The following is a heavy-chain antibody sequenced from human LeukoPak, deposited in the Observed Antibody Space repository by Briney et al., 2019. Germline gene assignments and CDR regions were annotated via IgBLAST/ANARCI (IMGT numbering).Heavy chain of an antibody. CDR1: GFTFSDYY. V-gene: IGHV3-11*01. Sequence: GGSLRLFSAASGFTFSDYYMSWIRQAPGKGLEWVSYISSSGSTIYYADSVKGRFTISRDNAKNSLYLQMNSLRAEDTAVYCCARDLQALPDYYDSSGYYYYFDYWGQGTLVTVSS. CDR3: ARDLQALPDYYDSSGYYYYFDY. D-gene: IGHD3-22*01. CDR2: ISSSGSTI. J-gene: IGHJ4*02.